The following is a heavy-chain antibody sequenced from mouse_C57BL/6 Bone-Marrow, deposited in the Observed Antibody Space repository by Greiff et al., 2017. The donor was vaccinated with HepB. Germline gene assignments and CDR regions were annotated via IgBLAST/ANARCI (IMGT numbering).Heavy chain of an antibody. Sequence: VQLKESGAELVKPGASVKLSCTASGFNIKDYYMHWVKQRTEQGLEWIGRIDPEDGETKYAPKFQGKATITADTSSNTAYLQLSSLTSEDTAVYYCTTDYGSRAWFAYWGQGTLVTVSA. D-gene: IGHD1-1*01. V-gene: IGHV14-2*01. CDR3: TTDYGSRAWFAY. CDR1: GFNIKDYY. J-gene: IGHJ3*01. CDR2: IDPEDGET.